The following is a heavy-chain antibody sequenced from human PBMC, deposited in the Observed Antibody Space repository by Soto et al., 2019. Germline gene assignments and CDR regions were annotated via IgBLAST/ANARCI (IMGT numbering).Heavy chain of an antibody. D-gene: IGHD3-10*01. CDR2: ISYDGENQ. CDR3: VSPHSESSNAFDL. Sequence: LRLSCAASGFSFSHYAMHWVRQPPGKGLEWVALISYDGENQYFTDSVRGRFTISRDNSKTAVYLEMNNLRLDDTATYYCVSPHSESSNAFDLWGQGTLVTVSS. J-gene: IGHJ5*02. CDR1: GFSFSHYA. V-gene: IGHV3-30*04.